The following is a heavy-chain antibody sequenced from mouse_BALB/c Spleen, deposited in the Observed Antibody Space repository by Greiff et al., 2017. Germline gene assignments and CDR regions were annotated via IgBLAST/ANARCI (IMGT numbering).Heavy chain of an antibody. J-gene: IGHJ1*01. CDR1: GFTFSSYA. CDR2: ISSGGST. V-gene: IGHV5-6-5*01. D-gene: IGHD1-1*01. Sequence: EVQRVESGGGLVKPGGSLKLSCAASGFTFSSYAMSWVRQTPEKRLEWVASISSGGSTYYPDSVKGRFTISRDNARDILYLQMSSLRSEDTAMYYCARAITTVVATPSYWYFDVWGAGTTVTVSS. CDR3: ARAITTVVATPSYWYFDV.